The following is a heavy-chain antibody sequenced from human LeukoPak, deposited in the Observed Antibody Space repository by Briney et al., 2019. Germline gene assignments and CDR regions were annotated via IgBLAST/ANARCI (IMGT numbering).Heavy chain of an antibody. CDR1: GYSCTAYW. CDR2: INPGDSDT. D-gene: IGHD1-26*01. CDR3: ASPRVGATAFDI. J-gene: IGHJ3*02. V-gene: IGHV5-51*01. Sequence: ESLKISCKGSGYSCTAYWIGWVRQMPGKGLEYMGIINPGDSDTRYSPSFQGQVTISVDKSISTAYLQWSSLKASDTAMYYCASPRVGATAFDIWGQGTLVTVSS.